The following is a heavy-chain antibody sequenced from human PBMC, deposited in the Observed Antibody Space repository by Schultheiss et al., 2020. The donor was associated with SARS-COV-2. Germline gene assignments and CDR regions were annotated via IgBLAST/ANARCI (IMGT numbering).Heavy chain of an antibody. V-gene: IGHV3-66*02. D-gene: IGHD6-19*01. CDR3: ARTSGWPTRNAFDI. J-gene: IGHJ3*02. CDR1: GFTVSSNY. Sequence: GESLKISCAASGFTVSSNYMSWVRQAPGKGLEWVSVIYSGGSTYYADSVKGRFTISRDNSKNTLYLQMNSLRAEDTAVYYCARTSGWPTRNAFDIWGQWTMVTVSS. CDR2: IYSGGST.